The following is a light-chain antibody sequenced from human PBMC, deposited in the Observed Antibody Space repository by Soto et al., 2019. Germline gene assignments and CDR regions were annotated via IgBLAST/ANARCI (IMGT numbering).Light chain of an antibody. CDR3: QYYDSSLSAL. Sequence: QSALTQPPSVSGPPGQRVTISCTGSSSNIGAGYDVHWYQQLPGTAPKLLIYGNSNRPSGIPDRFSGSKSGTSASLAITGLQAEDEADYYCQYYDSSLSALFGTGTKVTVL. CDR2: GNS. CDR1: SSNIGAGYD. J-gene: IGLJ1*01. V-gene: IGLV1-40*01.